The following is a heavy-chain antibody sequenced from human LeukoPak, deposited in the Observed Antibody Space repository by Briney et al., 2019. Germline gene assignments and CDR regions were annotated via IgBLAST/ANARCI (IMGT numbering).Heavy chain of an antibody. CDR2: IRHDGSDK. D-gene: IGHD6-19*01. V-gene: IGHV3-30*02. CDR3: AKDGYSSGWYEDY. Sequence: GGSLRLSCAASGFTFSSYGMLWVRQAPGKGLEWVAFIRHDGSDKYYADSVKGRFTISRDNSKNTLYLQMNSLRAEATAVYYCAKDGYSSGWYEDYWGQGTLVTVSS. J-gene: IGHJ4*02. CDR1: GFTFSSYG.